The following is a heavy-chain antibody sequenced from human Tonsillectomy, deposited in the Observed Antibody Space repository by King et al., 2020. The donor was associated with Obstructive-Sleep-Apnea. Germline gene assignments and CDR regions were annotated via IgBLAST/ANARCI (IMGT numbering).Heavy chain of an antibody. D-gene: IGHD2-21*01. CDR3: ARIVRPDA. CDR1: GGSFSGYY. CDR2: INHSGST. J-gene: IGHJ6*02. Sequence: VQLQQWGAGLLKPSETLSLTLAVYGGSFSGYYWSWIRQPLGKGLEWIGEINHSGSTNYNPSLKSRVSISVDTSKNQFSLNLSSVTAADTAVYYCARIVRPDAWGQGTTVTVSS. V-gene: IGHV4-34*01.